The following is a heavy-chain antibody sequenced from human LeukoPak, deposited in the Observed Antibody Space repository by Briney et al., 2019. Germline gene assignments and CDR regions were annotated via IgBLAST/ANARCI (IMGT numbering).Heavy chain of an antibody. CDR2: VFGGGGT. D-gene: IGHD3-22*01. J-gene: IGHJ4*02. CDR1: ELSVSSTF. Sequence: GGSLRLSCAAAELSVSSTFMSWVRQTPGKGQERVSSVFGGGGTRYADSVMGRFTISRDNSKSTLYLQMNSLRAEDTAVYYCARTYTNNAGYYLYWGQGTLVTVSS. V-gene: IGHV3-53*01. CDR3: ARTYTNNAGYYLY.